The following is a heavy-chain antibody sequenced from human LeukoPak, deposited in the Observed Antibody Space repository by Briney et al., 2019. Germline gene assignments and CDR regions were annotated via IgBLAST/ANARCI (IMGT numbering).Heavy chain of an antibody. CDR1: GGSINNYW. CDR2: IYYSGST. V-gene: IGHV4-59*01. D-gene: IGHD2-21*02. J-gene: IGHJ4*02. Sequence: PSETLSLTCSVSGGSINNYWWNWIRQPPGKGLEWIGYIYYSGSTSYNPSLKSRLTISVDTSLNQFSLKLNSVTAADTAVYYCAKESVVTGYFDYWGQGTLVTVSS. CDR3: AKESVVTGYFDY.